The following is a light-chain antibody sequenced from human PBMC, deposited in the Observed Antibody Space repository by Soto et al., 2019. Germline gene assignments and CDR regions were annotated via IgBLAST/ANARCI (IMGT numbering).Light chain of an antibody. J-gene: IGLJ2*01. V-gene: IGLV2-14*01. CDR3: SSFTTSNSLVI. Sequence: QSALTQPASVSGSPGPGITLSRTGTSGDVGGYNYVSWYQQHPGKAPKLMIYEVSTRPAGVSNRFSGSKSGNTASLTISGLQAEDEADYYCSSFTTSNSLVIFGGGTKLTVL. CDR2: EVS. CDR1: SGDVGGYNY.